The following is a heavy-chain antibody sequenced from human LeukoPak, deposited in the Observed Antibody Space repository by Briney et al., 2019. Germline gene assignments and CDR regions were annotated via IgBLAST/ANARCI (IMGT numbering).Heavy chain of an antibody. Sequence: PGGSLRLSCAASGFTFDDYAMHWVRQAPGKGLEWVSGISWNSGSIGYAHSVKGRFTISRDNAKNSLYLQMNSLRAEDTALYYCAKDWSIAVAGSLQHWGQGTLVTVSS. D-gene: IGHD6-19*01. CDR1: GFTFDDYA. CDR2: ISWNSGSI. V-gene: IGHV3-9*01. CDR3: AKDWSIAVAGSLQH. J-gene: IGHJ1*01.